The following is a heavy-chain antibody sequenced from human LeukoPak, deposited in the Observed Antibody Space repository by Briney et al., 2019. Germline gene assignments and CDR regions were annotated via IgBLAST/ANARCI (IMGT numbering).Heavy chain of an antibody. V-gene: IGHV3-21*04. CDR1: GFTFSSYS. CDR3: ASLSDILTGYADY. CDR2: ISSSSSYI. J-gene: IGHJ4*02. Sequence: GGSLRLSCAASGFTFSSYSMNWVRQAPGKGLEWVSSISSSSSYIYYADSVKGRFTISRDNAKNSLYLQMNSLRAEDTAVYYCASLSDILTGYADYWGQGTLVTVSS. D-gene: IGHD3-9*01.